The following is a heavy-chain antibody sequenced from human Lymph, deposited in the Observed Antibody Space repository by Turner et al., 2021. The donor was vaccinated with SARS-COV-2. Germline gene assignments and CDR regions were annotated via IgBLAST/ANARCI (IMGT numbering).Heavy chain of an antibody. CDR3: ASSLICGGDCYTFDY. V-gene: IGHV1-46*03. J-gene: IGHJ4*02. CDR2: INPSGGTT. D-gene: IGHD2-21*02. Sequence: QGQLVQSGADVKKPGAAVKMSFTASGYTFTRYYMHWVRQAPGQGLDWMGIINPSGGTTNYAQNVEGRVTMIRDTSTSTVYMVLRSLRSEDTAVSYCASSLICGGDCYTFDYWGQGTLVTVSS. CDR1: GYTFTRYY.